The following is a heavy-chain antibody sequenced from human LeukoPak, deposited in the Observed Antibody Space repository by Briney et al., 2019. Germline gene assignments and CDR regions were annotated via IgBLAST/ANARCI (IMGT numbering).Heavy chain of an antibody. Sequence: GGSLRLSCEVSRFTFTDYCMNWIRQAPGKGPELVASIRQDGSEKTYVDSVKGRFTISRDNTKNSLSLQLNGLIAEDTAVHYCARDGTAAGLYFDLWGQGTLVTVSS. CDR2: IRQDGSEK. CDR3: ARDGTAAGLYFDL. CDR1: RFTFTDYC. J-gene: IGHJ4*01. V-gene: IGHV3-7*01. D-gene: IGHD6-13*01.